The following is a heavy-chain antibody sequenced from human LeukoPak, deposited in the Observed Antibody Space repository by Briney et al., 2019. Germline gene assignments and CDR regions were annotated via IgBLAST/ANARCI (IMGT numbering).Heavy chain of an antibody. J-gene: IGHJ4*02. D-gene: IGHD4-23*01. CDR3: ARGWLAESTVVTPYNY. CDR1: GYTFTSYG. Sequence: ASVKVSCKASGYTFTSYGISWVRQAPGQGLEWMGWISAYNGNTNYAQKLQGRVTMTTDTSTSTAYMELRSLRSDDTAVYYCARGWLAESTVVTPYNYWGQGTLVTVSS. CDR2: ISAYNGNT. V-gene: IGHV1-18*01.